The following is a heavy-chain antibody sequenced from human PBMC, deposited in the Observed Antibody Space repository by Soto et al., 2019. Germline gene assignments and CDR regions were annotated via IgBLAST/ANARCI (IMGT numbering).Heavy chain of an antibody. J-gene: IGHJ2*01. CDR3: AKEPVGPDWYFDL. V-gene: IGHV3-23*01. Sequence: DVQLLESGGGLVQPGGSLRLSCAASGFTFRSYAMSWVRQAPGKGLEWVSGISGSGISTHYAGSVKGRFTVSRDNSKKTLYLQMHSPIAENTAVYNCAKEPVGPDWYFDLWGRGTLVTVSS. CDR2: ISGSGIST. CDR1: GFTFRSYA.